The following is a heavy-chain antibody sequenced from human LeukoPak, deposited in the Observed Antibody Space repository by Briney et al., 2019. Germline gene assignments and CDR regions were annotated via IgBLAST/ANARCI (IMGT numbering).Heavy chain of an antibody. CDR1: GFTVSSNY. D-gene: IGHD6-13*01. CDR2: IYSGGST. V-gene: IGHV3-53*05. CDR3: AREEYSSSWYYYYYGMDV. Sequence: GGSLRLSCAASGFTVSSNYMSWVRQAPGKGLEWVSVIYSGGSTYYADSVKGRFTISRDNSKNTLYLQMNSLRAEDTAVYYCAREEYSSSWYYYYYGMDVWGQGTTVTVSS. J-gene: IGHJ6*02.